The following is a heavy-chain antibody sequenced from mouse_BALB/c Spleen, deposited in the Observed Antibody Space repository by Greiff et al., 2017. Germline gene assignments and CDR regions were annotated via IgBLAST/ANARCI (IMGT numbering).Heavy chain of an antibody. V-gene: IGHV5-9-4*01. J-gene: IGHJ4*01. D-gene: IGHD1-1*02. CDR2: ISSGGSYT. CDR3: ARVGGFYAMDY. Sequence: EVQRVESGGGLVKPGGSLKLSCAASGFTFSSYAMSWVRQSPEKRLEWVAEISSGGSYTYYPDTVTGRFTISRDNAKNTLYLEMSSLRSEDTAMYYCARVGGFYAMDYWGQGTSVTVSS. CDR1: GFTFSSYA.